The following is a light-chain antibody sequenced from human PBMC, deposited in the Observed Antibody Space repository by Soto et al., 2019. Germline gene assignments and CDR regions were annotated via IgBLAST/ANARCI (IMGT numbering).Light chain of an antibody. CDR3: QQFGSASYT. Sequence: EIVLTQSPGTLSLSPGERATLSCRASQSVSSTNLAWYQQKPGQAPRLHLYGASSRATGIPDRFSGSGSGTDFPLTISRLEPEDFAVYYCQQFGSASYTFGQGTKLEIK. CDR2: GAS. J-gene: IGKJ2*01. V-gene: IGKV3-20*01. CDR1: QSVSSTN.